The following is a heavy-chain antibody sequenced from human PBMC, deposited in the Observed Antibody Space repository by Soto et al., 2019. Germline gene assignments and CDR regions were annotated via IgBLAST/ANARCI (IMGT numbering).Heavy chain of an antibody. V-gene: IGHV1-8*01. D-gene: IGHD2-2*01. CDR1: GYTFTSYD. Sequence: ASVKVSCKASGYTFTSYDTNWVRQATGQGLEWMGWMNPNSGNTGYAQKFQGRVTMTRNTSISTAYMELSSLRSEDTAVYYCARGRAEYQLLSYYYYGMDVWGQVTTVTVSS. CDR2: MNPNSGNT. CDR3: ARGRAEYQLLSYYYYGMDV. J-gene: IGHJ6*02.